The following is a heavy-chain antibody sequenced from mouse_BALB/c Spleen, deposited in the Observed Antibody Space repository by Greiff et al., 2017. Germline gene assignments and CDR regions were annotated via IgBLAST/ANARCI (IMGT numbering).Heavy chain of an antibody. D-gene: IGHD2-4*01. V-gene: IGHV1S41*01. CDR3: ARVITTGYAMDY. CDR1: GYTFTSYW. J-gene: IGHJ4*01. Sequence: DLVKPGASVKLSCKASGYTFTSYWINWIKQRPGQGLEWIGRIAPGSGSTYYNEMFKGKATLTVDTSSSTAYIQLSSLSSEDSAVYFCARVITTGYAMDYWGQGTSVTVSS. CDR2: IAPGSGST.